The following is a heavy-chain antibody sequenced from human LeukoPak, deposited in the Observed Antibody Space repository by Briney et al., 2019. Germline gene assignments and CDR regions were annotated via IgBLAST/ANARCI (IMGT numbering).Heavy chain of an antibody. CDR1: GYTFTSYA. V-gene: IGHV1-3*01. CDR2: INAGNGNT. CDR3: ARDKKAPQGYYYYYGMDV. Sequence: GASVKVSCKASGYTFTSYAMHWVRQAPGQRLEWMGWINAGNGNTKYSQKFQGRVTITRDTSASTAYMELSSLRSEDTAVYYCARDKKAPQGYYYYYGMDVWGQGTTVTVSS. J-gene: IGHJ6*02.